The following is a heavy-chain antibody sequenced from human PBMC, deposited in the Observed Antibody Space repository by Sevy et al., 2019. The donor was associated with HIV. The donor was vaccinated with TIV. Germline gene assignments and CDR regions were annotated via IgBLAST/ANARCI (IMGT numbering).Heavy chain of an antibody. CDR1: GFTFSSYA. CDR3: TRGNR. CDR2: ISGNGGYT. J-gene: IGHJ4*02. Sequence: GGSLRLSCAASGFTFSSYAMSWVRQAPGKGLEWVSVISGNGGYTYYADSVKGRFTISRDNAKYSMYLEMNSLRAEDTAMYYCTRGNRWGQGTLVTVSS. V-gene: IGHV3-23*01.